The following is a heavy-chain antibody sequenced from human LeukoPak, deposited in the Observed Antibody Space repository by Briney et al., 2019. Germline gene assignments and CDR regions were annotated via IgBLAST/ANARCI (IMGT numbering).Heavy chain of an antibody. V-gene: IGHV4-59*01. J-gene: IGHJ6*03. D-gene: IGHD6-6*01. Sequence: PSEILSLTCTVSGGSISSYYWSWIRQPPGKGLEWIGYIYYSGSTNYNPSLKSRVTISVDTSKDQFSLKLSSVTAADTAVYYCARDSIAARFLGYMDVWGKGTTVTVSS. CDR1: GGSISSYY. CDR2: IYYSGST. CDR3: ARDSIAARFLGYMDV.